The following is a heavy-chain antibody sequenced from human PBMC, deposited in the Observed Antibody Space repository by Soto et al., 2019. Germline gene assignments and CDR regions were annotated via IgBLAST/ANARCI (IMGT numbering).Heavy chain of an antibody. CDR1: GGSVSSYY. V-gene: IGHV4-4*07. Sequence: QVQLQESGPGLVKPSETLSLTCIVSGGSVSSYYWNWIRQPAGKGLEWIGHMSTGGTTNYSPSLKSRVTMSLDKSKGQFSLKLSSVTAADTAVYYCAREGPRGYSSGWRIRYFDYWGQGTLVTVSS. CDR2: MSTGGTT. J-gene: IGHJ4*02. D-gene: IGHD6-19*01. CDR3: AREGPRGYSSGWRIRYFDY.